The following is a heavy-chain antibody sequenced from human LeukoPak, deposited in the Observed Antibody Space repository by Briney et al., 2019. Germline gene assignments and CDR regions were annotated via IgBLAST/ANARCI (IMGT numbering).Heavy chain of an antibody. V-gene: IGHV1-46*01. CDR3: VREEEGGTFDF. Sequence: ASVRVSCKASGYTFTSYYMHWVRQAPGQGLEWMGIIYPSVVRTTYAQKFQGRVTMTWDTSTSTVYMELSSLRPEDTAVYYCVREEEGGTFDFWGQGTLVTVSS. J-gene: IGHJ4*02. D-gene: IGHD3-16*01. CDR1: GYTFTSYY. CDR2: IYPSVVRT.